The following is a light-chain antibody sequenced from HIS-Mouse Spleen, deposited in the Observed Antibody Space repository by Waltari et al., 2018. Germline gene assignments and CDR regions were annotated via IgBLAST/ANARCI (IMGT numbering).Light chain of an antibody. V-gene: IGKV3-15*01. CDR1: QSVSSN. J-gene: IGKJ2*01. Sequence: EIVMTQSPATLSVSPGERATLPCRASQSVSSNLAWYQQKPGQAPRLLIYGASTRATGIPARFSGSGSGTEFNLTISSLQSEDFAVYYCQQYNNWPPSYTFGQGTKLEIK. CDR3: QQYNNWPPSYT. CDR2: GAS.